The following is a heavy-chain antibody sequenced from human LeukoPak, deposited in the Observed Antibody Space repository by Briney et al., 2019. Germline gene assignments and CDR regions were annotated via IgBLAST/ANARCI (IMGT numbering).Heavy chain of an antibody. V-gene: IGHV1-2*02. J-gene: IGHJ6*02. D-gene: IGHD2-21*02. CDR3: ARGSSLTASYYYYGLDV. CDR1: GYTFTGYY. Sequence: ASVKVSCKASGYTFTGYYMHWVRQAPGQGLEWLGWINPASGDTNFAQIFQGRVSMTRDTSISTAYMELSRLRSDDTAVYYCARGSSLTASYYYYGLDVWGQGTTVTVSS. CDR2: INPASGDT.